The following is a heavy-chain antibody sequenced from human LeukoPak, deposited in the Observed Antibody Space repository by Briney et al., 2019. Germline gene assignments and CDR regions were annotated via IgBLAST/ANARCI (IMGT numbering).Heavy chain of an antibody. Sequence: PSETLSLTCTVSGGSISSSSYYWGWIRQSPGTGLEWIGSIYYSGSTYYNPSLKSRVTISVDTSKNQFSLKLRSVTAADTAVYYCARDGYSGDDGLWGQGSLVTVSS. V-gene: IGHV4-39*07. CDR3: ARDGYSGDDGL. CDR2: IYYSGST. J-gene: IGHJ4*02. CDR1: GGSISSSSYY. D-gene: IGHD5-12*01.